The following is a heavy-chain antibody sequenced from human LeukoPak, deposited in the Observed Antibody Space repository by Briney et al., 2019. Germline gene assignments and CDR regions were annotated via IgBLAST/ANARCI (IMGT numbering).Heavy chain of an antibody. Sequence: KPGGSLRLSCAASGFTFSDYYMSWIRQAPGKGLEWVSSISSSSIYIYYADSVKGRFTISRDNAKNSLYLQMNSLRAEDTAVYYCARGADNYGYIFDYWGQGTLVTVSS. D-gene: IGHD5-18*01. CDR1: GFTFSDYY. J-gene: IGHJ4*02. CDR3: ARGADNYGYIFDY. V-gene: IGHV3-11*06. CDR2: ISSSSIYI.